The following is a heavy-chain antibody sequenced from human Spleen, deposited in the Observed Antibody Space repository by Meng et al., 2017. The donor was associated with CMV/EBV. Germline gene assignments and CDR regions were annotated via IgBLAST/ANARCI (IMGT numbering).Heavy chain of an antibody. V-gene: IGHV3-53*01. CDR3: ARDGGGELRFLVWPRHDYYEMDV. CDR1: GFTVTSND. Sequence: GGSLRLSCVASGFTVTSNDMSWVRQAPGKGLEWVSVIRSGGNTYHADSVKGRLAISRDSSKNAVFLQMTSLRAEDTAGYYCARDGGGELRFLVWPRHDYYEMDVWGQGTTVTVSS. CDR2: IRSGGNT. D-gene: IGHD3-3*01. J-gene: IGHJ6*02.